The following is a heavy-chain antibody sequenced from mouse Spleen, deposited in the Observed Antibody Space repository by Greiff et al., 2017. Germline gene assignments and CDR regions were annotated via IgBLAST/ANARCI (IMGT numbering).Heavy chain of an antibody. CDR2: ISSGGSYT. D-gene: IGHD1-1*01. Sequence: EVKLVESGGDLVKPGGSLKLSCAASGFTFSSYGMSWVRQTPDKRLEWVATISSGGSYTYYPDSVKGRFTISRDNAKNTLYLQMSSLKSEDTAMYYCARHRDYGSSEGYFDVWGAGTTVTVSS. J-gene: IGHJ1*01. CDR1: GFTFSSYG. CDR3: ARHRDYGSSEGYFDV. V-gene: IGHV5-6*01.